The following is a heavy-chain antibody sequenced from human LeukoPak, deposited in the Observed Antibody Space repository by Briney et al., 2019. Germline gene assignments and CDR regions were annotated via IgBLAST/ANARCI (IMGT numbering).Heavy chain of an antibody. V-gene: IGHV4-31*03. CDR1: GGSISSGGYY. CDR2: IYYSGST. Sequence: PSQTLSLTCTVSGGSISSGGYYWSWIRQHPGKGLEWIGYIYYSGSTYYNPSLKSRVTISVDTSKNQFSLKLSSVTAADTAAYYCATLWEPANYYGMDVWGQGTTVTVSS. D-gene: IGHD1-26*01. CDR3: ATLWEPANYYGMDV. J-gene: IGHJ6*02.